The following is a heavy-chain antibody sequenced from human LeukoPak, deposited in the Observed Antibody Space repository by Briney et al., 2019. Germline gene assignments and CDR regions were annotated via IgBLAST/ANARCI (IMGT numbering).Heavy chain of an antibody. J-gene: IGHJ5*02. CDR2: VYHSGIT. V-gene: IGHV4-38-2*02. CDR3: ARVMHYYDSRGYYKNYFDP. D-gene: IGHD3-22*01. Sequence: SETLSLTCTVSGYSISSGYYWGWIRQPPGKGLEGIANVYHSGITHYKPSLKSRLAIPVDTSTNQFSMRLISVTAEDTAMYYCARVMHYYDSRGYYKNYFDPWGQGTLVTVSS. CDR1: GYSISSGYY.